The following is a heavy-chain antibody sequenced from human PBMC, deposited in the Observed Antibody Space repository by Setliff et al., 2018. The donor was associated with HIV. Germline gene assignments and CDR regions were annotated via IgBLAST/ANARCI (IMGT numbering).Heavy chain of an antibody. CDR1: GASITSYY. Sequence: VSGASITSYYWSWVRQTPGKGLEWMGYIYHSGNARNSPSLKSRVTISVDTSKNQLSLNLTSVTAADTAMYYCARDPYYASLHSPAEYFQHWGQGTLVTVSS. J-gene: IGHJ1*01. CDR2: IYHSGNA. D-gene: IGHD3-10*01. CDR3: ARDPYYASLHSPAEYFQH. V-gene: IGHV4-59*01.